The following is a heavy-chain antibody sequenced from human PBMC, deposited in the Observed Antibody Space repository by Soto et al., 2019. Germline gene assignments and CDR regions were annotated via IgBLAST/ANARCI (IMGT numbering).Heavy chain of an antibody. D-gene: IGHD1-26*01. V-gene: IGHV6-1*01. CDR2: TYYRSKWNY. CDR3: ARDPPDFNSGLDY. CDR1: GDSVSNKGAT. J-gene: IGHJ4*02. Sequence: SHTLQLTCSISGDSVSNKGATWNWVRLSPSRGLEWLGRTYYRSKWNYDYAISVKSRISINPDTSKNQFSLQLNSVTPEDTAVYYCARDPPDFNSGLDYWGQGTVV.